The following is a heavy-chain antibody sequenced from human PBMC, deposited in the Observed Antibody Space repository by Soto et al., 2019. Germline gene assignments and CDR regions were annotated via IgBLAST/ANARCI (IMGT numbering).Heavy chain of an antibody. CDR2: IYYSGST. Sequence: SETLSLTCTVSGGSISSGDYYWSWIRQPPGMGLEWIGYIYYSGSTYYNPSLKSRVTISVDTSKNQFSLKLSSVTAADTAVYYCARVSRWRAFDIWGQGTMVTVSS. CDR3: ARVSRWRAFDI. J-gene: IGHJ3*02. CDR1: GGSISSGDYY. V-gene: IGHV4-30-4*01. D-gene: IGHD3-3*01.